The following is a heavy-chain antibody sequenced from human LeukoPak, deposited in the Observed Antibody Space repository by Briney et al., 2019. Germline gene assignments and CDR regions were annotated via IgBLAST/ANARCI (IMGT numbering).Heavy chain of an antibody. V-gene: IGHV5-51*01. CDR1: GYSFTSHG. CDR2: IYPSDSDT. D-gene: IGHD2-15*01. CDR3: ARRYCSGGTCYFFDY. J-gene: IGHJ4*02. Sequence: GESLKISCKGSGYSFTSHGIGWVRQMPAKGLEWMGIIYPSDSDTRYSPSFQGQVTISADKSISTAYLQWSSLKASDTAMYYCARRYCSGGTCYFFDYWGQGTLVTVSS.